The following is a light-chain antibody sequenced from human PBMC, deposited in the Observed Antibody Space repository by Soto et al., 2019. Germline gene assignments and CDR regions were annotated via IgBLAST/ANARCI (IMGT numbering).Light chain of an antibody. J-gene: IGLJ1*01. CDR1: SSDVGGYNY. Sequence: QSVLTQPASVSGSPGQSITISCTGTSSDVGGYNYVSWYQQHPGKAPKLMIYEFSNRPSGVSNRFSGSKSGNTASLTISGLKAQDEPVYYTIPLSSSSTSVFG. CDR2: EFS. CDR3: IPLSSSSTSV. V-gene: IGLV2-14*01.